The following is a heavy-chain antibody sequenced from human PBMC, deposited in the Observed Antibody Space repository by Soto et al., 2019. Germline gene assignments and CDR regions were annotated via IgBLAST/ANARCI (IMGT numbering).Heavy chain of an antibody. CDR3: ARHHGPTTSENGLDP. J-gene: IGHJ5*02. V-gene: IGHV1-18*01. CDR2: ISTYSGDT. CDR1: GYTFFTYD. D-gene: IGHD5-12*01. Sequence: QVHLVQSGVEVKTPGASVKVSCQASGYTFFTYDISWVRQAPGQGLEWMGWISTYSGDTKYAQKFQGRVPMTTDTSTTTAYLELRSLRSDDTAVYYCARHHGPTTSENGLDPWGPGKLVTVSS.